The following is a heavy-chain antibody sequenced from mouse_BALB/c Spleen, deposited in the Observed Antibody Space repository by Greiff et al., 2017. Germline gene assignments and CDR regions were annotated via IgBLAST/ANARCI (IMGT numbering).Heavy chain of an antibody. V-gene: IGHV1-87*01. CDR3: ARWGGSSSFDD. Sequence: QVQLQQSGAELARPGASVKLSCKASGYTFTSYWMQWVKQRPGQGLEWIGAIYPGDGDTRYTQKFKGKATLTADKSSSTAYMQLSSLASEDSAVYYCARWGGSSSFDDWGQGTTLTVSS. J-gene: IGHJ2*01. CDR2: IYPGDGDT. D-gene: IGHD1-1*01. CDR1: GYTFTSYW.